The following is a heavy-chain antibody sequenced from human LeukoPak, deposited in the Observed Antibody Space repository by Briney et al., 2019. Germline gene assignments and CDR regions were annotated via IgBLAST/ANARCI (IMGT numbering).Heavy chain of an antibody. CDR3: ARDVVVVPAAIHNGMDV. D-gene: IGHD2-2*01. CDR1: GGSFSDYF. V-gene: IGHV4-34*01. J-gene: IGHJ6*02. Sequence: PSETLSLTCAVYGGSFSDYFWGWIRQPPGKGLEWIGEINHSGRTYYNPSLKSRVTISVDTSKNQFSLNLCSVTAADTAVYYCARDVVVVPAAIHNGMDVWGQGTTVTVSS. CDR2: INHSGRT.